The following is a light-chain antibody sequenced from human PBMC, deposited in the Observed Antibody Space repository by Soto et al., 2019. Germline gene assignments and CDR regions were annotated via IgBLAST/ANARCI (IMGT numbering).Light chain of an antibody. CDR3: QQYNSYPLT. CDR1: PSISTW. Sequence: DIQMTQSPSTLSASVGDRVTITCRASPSISTWLAWYQQKPGKATKLLIYKASSLESGVPSRFSGSRSGTEFTLNISSLQPDDFAPYYCQQYNSYPLTVGGGTKGEIK. V-gene: IGKV1-5*03. CDR2: KAS. J-gene: IGKJ4*01.